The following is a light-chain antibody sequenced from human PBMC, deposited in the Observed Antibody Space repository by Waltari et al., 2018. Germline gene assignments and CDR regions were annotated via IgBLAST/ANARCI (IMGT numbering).Light chain of an antibody. CDR3: QQSYSTPPYT. CDR2: TAS. CDR1: QTISTY. Sequence: DIQMTQSPSSLSAAVRDRVTLTCRASQTISTYLNWYQQKPGKAPKLLIYTASSLQSGVPSRFSGSRSGTDFTLTISSLQPEDFATYYCQQSYSTPPYTFGQGTKLEI. V-gene: IGKV1-39*01. J-gene: IGKJ2*01.